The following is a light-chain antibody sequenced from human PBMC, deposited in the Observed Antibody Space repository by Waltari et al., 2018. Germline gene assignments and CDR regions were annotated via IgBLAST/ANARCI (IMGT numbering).Light chain of an antibody. Sequence: EIVMTQSPATLSLSSGERATLSCRASQSVSSNLAWYQQKPGQAPRLLIYGVSIRVTGIPARFSGSGSGTEFTLTISSLQSEDFAVYYCQQYNNWPPYTFVQGTKLEI. CDR2: GVS. CDR1: QSVSSN. V-gene: IGKV3-15*01. CDR3: QQYNNWPPYT. J-gene: IGKJ2*01.